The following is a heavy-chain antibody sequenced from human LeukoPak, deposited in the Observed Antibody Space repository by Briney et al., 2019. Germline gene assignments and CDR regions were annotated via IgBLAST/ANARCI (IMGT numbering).Heavy chain of an antibody. CDR1: GYTFTGYY. D-gene: IGHD5-18*01. J-gene: IGHJ4*02. V-gene: IGHV1-2*02. Sequence: ASVKVSCKASGYTFTGYYMHWVRQAPGQGLGWMGWINPNSGGTNYAQKFQGRVTMTRDTSISTAYMELSRLRSDDTAVYYCAREDVDTAMVPDYWGQGTLVTVPS. CDR2: INPNSGGT. CDR3: AREDVDTAMVPDY.